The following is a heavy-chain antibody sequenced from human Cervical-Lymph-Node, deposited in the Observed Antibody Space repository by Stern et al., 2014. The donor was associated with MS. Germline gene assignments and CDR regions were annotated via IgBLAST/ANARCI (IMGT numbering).Heavy chain of an antibody. CDR1: GYSFTIYY. J-gene: IGHJ4*02. CDR2: IYPYDSDT. Sequence: VQLVQSGAGVKKPGESLKISCKLSGYSFTIYYIAWVRQMPGKGLDWMGLIYPYDSDTTYSPSFQGQVTISADKPIPTAYLQWSSLRAADTAMYYCARHVQGFDYWGQGTLVTVSS. V-gene: IGHV5-51*04. CDR3: ARHVQGFDY.